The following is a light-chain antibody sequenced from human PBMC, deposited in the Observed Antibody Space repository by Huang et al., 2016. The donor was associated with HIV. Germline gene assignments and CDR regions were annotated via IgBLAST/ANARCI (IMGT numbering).Light chain of an antibody. CDR2: DAS. CDR3: QQYGSSPIT. Sequence: EIVLTQSPGTLSLSPGETATLSCRAGQSVDSNYLAWYQQTPGQAPRLLIHDASTRATGVPGRFSGSGSGTDFTLTISRLEPEDVAVYYCQQYGSSPITFGQGTRLEIK. CDR1: QSVDSNY. J-gene: IGKJ5*01. V-gene: IGKV3-20*01.